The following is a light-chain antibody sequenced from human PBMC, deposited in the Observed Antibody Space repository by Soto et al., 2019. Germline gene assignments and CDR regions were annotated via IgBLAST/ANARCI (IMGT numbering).Light chain of an antibody. CDR3: AAWDDSLNGRV. CDR1: SSNIGSNT. CDR2: SNN. V-gene: IGLV1-44*01. Sequence: QSVLTQPTSASGTPGQRVTISCSGSSSNIGSNTVNWYQQLPGTAPKLLIYSNNQRPSGVPDRFSGSKSGTSASLAISGLQSDDEADYYCAAWDDSLNGRVFGGGTKLTVL. J-gene: IGLJ2*01.